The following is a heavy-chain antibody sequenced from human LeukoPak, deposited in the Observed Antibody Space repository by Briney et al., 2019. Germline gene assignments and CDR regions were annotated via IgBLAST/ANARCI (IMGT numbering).Heavy chain of an antibody. CDR1: GYTFTSYG. CDR3: ARDVTVRAAAGKYGMDV. V-gene: IGHV1-18*01. J-gene: IGHJ6*02. CDR2: ISAYNGNT. D-gene: IGHD6-13*01. Sequence: ASVKVSCKASGYTFTSYGISWVRQAPGQGLEWMGWISAYNGNTNYAQKLQGRVTMTTDTSTSTAYMELRSLRSDDTAVYYCARDVTVRAAAGKYGMDVWGQGTTVTVSS.